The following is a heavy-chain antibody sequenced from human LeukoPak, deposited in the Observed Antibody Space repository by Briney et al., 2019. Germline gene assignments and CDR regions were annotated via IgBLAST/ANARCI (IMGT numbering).Heavy chain of an antibody. J-gene: IGHJ4*02. Sequence: PSETLSLTCTVSGGSISRYYWSWIRQPPGKGLEWIGYVYYSGSTNYNPSLKSRVTISVDTSKNQFSLKLSSVTAADTAVYYCARGPYCSGGSCYSGLYYFDYWGQGTLVTVSS. CDR3: ARGPYCSGGSCYSGLYYFDY. V-gene: IGHV4-59*01. D-gene: IGHD2-15*01. CDR1: GGSISRYY. CDR2: VYYSGST.